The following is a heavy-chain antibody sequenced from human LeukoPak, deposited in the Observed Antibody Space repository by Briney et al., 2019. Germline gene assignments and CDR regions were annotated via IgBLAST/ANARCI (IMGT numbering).Heavy chain of an antibody. D-gene: IGHD2-8*01. CDR3: ARVLIGFFDY. V-gene: IGHV4-61*09. Sequence: PSQTLSLTCTVSAGSISSSSYYWNWTRHPAEKGLEWIGHIYTSGSTNNNPSLKSRVTISVDASKDQFSLWLSSVTAADTALYHCARVLIGFFDYWGQGTLVTVSS. CDR1: AGSISSSSYY. CDR2: IYTSGST. J-gene: IGHJ4*02.